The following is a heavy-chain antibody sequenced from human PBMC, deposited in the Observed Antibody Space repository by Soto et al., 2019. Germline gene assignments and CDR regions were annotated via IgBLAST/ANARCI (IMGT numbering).Heavy chain of an antibody. V-gene: IGHV4-31*03. CDR1: GGSISSGGYY. CDR3: ARDIKRRGYSGYRFGEFDY. J-gene: IGHJ4*02. D-gene: IGHD5-12*01. Sequence: TSETLSLTCTVSGGSISSGGYYWSWIRQHPGKGLEWIGYIYYSGSTYYNPSLKSRVTISVDTSKNQFSLKLSSVTAADTAVYYCARDIKRRGYSGYRFGEFDYWGQGTLVTVSS. CDR2: IYYSGST.